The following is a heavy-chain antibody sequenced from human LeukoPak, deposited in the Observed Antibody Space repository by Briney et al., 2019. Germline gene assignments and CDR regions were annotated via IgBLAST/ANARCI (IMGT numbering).Heavy chain of an antibody. D-gene: IGHD6-6*01. CDR2: IKQDGSEE. CDR1: GFTFSDYW. V-gene: IGHV3-7*01. J-gene: IGHJ4*02. CDR3: TRESPYSARGQPSDY. Sequence: GGSLRLSCTASGFTFSDYWMSWVRQAPGKGLEWVATIKQDGSEEYYVDSVKGRFTISRNNAKNSLCLQMNSLRTEDTAVYYCTRESPYSARGQPSDYWGQGTLVTVSS.